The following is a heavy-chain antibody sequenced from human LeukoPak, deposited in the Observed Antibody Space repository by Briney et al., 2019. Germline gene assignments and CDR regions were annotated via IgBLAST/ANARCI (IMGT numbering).Heavy chain of an antibody. CDR3: ARDGTVADIDY. Sequence: PGGSLRLSCAASGFTFSSYWMSWVRQAPGMGLEWVANIKEDGSDKYYVDSVKGRFTISRDNAKNSLYLQMNSLRAEDTAVYYCARDGTVADIDYWGQGTLVTVSS. D-gene: IGHD6-19*01. J-gene: IGHJ4*02. V-gene: IGHV3-7*01. CDR2: IKEDGSDK. CDR1: GFTFSSYW.